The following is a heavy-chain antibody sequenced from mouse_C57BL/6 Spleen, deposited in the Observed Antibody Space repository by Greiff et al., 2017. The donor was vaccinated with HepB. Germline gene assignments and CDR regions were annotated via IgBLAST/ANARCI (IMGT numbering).Heavy chain of an antibody. CDR1: GYTFTSYW. CDR2: IDPSDSYT. Sequence: QVQLQQPGAELVKPGASVKLSCKASGYTFTSYWMQWVKQRPGQGLEWIGEIDPSDSYTNYNQKFKGKATLTVDTSSSTAYMQLSSLTSEDSAVYYCARGSGNPAWFAYWGQGTLVTVSA. D-gene: IGHD1-3*01. V-gene: IGHV1-50*01. J-gene: IGHJ3*01. CDR3: ARGSGNPAWFAY.